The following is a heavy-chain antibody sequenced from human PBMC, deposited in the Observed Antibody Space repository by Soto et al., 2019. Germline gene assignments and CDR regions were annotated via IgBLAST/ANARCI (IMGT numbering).Heavy chain of an antibody. CDR3: AREVEYCNGICWQGLDY. Sequence: LRLSCAASGFTFSSYAMHWVRQAPGKGLDRVAVISHDGSNNFYADSVKGRFTLSRDNFRSTLYLQMNSLTPEDTAVYYCAREVEYCNGICWQGLDYWGQGTLVTVSS. CDR2: ISHDGSNN. CDR1: GFTFSSYA. V-gene: IGHV3-30-3*01. J-gene: IGHJ4*02. D-gene: IGHD2-15*01.